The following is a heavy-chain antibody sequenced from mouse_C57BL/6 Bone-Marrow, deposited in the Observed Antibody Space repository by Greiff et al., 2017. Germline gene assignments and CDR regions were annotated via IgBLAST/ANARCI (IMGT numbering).Heavy chain of an antibody. CDR2: IYPGSGST. Sequence: FRLQQPGAELVKPGASVRMSCKASGYPFTSYWITWVKQRPGQGLEWIGDIYPGSGSTNYNEKFKSKATLTVDTSSSTAYMQLSSLTSEDSAVYYCARSPYYPHFDYWGQGTTLTVSS. D-gene: IGHD2-10*01. J-gene: IGHJ2*01. V-gene: IGHV1-55*01. CDR3: ARSPYYPHFDY. CDR1: GYPFTSYW.